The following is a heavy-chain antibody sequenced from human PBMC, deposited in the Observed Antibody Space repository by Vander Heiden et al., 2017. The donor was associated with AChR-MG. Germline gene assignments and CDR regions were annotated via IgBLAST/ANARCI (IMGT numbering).Heavy chain of an antibody. D-gene: IGHD2-8*01. CDR1: GLTFSSYS. V-gene: IGHV3-48*04. J-gene: IGHJ4*02. Sequence: EVQLVESGGGLVQPGGSRRLSCVASGLTFSSYSTNWVSQAPGKGLERLSFNLGSVRVTSYADSVMGRFIISRDNAEKSLSLQMNSLRVDDTAVYYCASGIGLRGSNGLCFGVDYWGQGNMVTVSS. CDR3: ASGIGLRGSNGLCFGVDY. CDR2: NLGSVRVT.